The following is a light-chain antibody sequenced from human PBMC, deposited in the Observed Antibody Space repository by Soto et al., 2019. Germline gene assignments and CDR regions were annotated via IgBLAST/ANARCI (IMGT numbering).Light chain of an antibody. CDR1: QSVSSTY. CDR3: QQYGSLPRT. CDR2: GAS. V-gene: IGKV3-20*01. Sequence: EIVLTQSPGTLSLSPGERATLSCRASQSVSSTYLAWYQQKPGQAPRLLIYGASSRANGIPDRFSGSGSGTDFTLTISRLEPEDFAVYYCQQYGSLPRTFGQGTEVEIK. J-gene: IGKJ1*01.